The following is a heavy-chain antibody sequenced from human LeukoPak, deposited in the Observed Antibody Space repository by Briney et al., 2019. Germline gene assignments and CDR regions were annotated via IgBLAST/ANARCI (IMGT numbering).Heavy chain of an antibody. J-gene: IGHJ4*02. CDR3: ASYSGYEYYFDY. D-gene: IGHD5-12*01. Sequence: ASVKVSCKASGYTFTSYAMHWVRQAPGQRLECMGWINAGNGNTKYSQKFQGRVTITRDTSASTAYMELSSLRSEDTAVYYCASYSGYEYYFDYWGQGTLVTVSS. CDR2: INAGNGNT. V-gene: IGHV1-3*01. CDR1: GYTFTSYA.